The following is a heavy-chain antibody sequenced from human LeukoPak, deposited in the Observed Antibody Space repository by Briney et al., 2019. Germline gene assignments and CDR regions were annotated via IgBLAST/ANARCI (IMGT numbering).Heavy chain of an antibody. Sequence: GGSLRLSCAASGFTFSSYGMSWVRQAPGKGLEWVSAISASSDSTYYADSVKGRFTVSRDNSRNTLYLQMNSLRADDTAVYYCAKDLGIGGSRFWGQGTLVTVSS. CDR2: ISASSDST. CDR3: AKDLGIGGSRF. V-gene: IGHV3-23*01. D-gene: IGHD3-10*01. CDR1: GFTFSSYG. J-gene: IGHJ4*02.